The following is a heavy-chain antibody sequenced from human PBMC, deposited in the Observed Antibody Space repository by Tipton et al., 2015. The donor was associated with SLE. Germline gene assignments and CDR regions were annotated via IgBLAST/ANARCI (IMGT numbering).Heavy chain of an antibody. D-gene: IGHD2-15*01. CDR2: ISYDGSNK. J-gene: IGHJ4*02. CDR1: GFTFSSYG. V-gene: IGHV3-30*18. CDR3: AKDGSGGIDY. Sequence: SLILSCAASGFTFSSYGMHWVRQAPGKGLEWVAVISYDGSNKYYADSVKGRFTISRDNSKNTLYLQMNSLRAEDTAVYYCAKDGSGGIDYWGQGTLVTVSS.